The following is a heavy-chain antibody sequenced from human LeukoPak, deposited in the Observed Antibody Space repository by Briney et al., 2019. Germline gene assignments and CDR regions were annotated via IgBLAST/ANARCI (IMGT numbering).Heavy chain of an antibody. CDR2: IMPIFSTA. J-gene: IGHJ4*02. D-gene: IGHD3-10*01. CDR1: GGTFSNYA. CDR3: ARGAVRLLLFGDSGRKSKTYFDY. V-gene: IGHV1-69*13. Sequence: ASVKVSCKASGGTFSNYAISWVRQAPGQGLEWMGGIMPIFSTADYAQKFQGRVTITADESTSTAYMELSSLRSEDTAVYYCARGAVRLLLFGDSGRKSKTYFDYWGQGTLVTVSS.